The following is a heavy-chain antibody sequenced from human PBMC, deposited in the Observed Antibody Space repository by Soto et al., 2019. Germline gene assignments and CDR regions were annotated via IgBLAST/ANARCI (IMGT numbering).Heavy chain of an antibody. J-gene: IGHJ5*02. D-gene: IGHD2-21*02. CDR1: GGTVASSHW. V-gene: IGHV4-4*02. CDR3: AREIVTAGGNNYFDP. CDR2: VYHTGDT. Sequence: SETLSHTCVVSGGTVASSHWWSLVRQSPGRGLEWIGNVYHTGDTNFNPSLQSRVTFSVDKSNNQFSLRLTSVTAANTAVYFCAREIVTAGGNNYFDPWGPGTLVTVSS.